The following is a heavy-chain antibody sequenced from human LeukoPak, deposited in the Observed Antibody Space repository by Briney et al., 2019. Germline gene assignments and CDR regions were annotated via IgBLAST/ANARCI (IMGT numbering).Heavy chain of an antibody. CDR2: ISSSSSYI. J-gene: IGHJ4*02. D-gene: IGHD3-9*01. CDR3: ARGPDYDILTGYADYFDY. CDR1: RFXFSTYG. Sequence: GGSLRLSCAASRFXFSTYGINWVRQAPGKGLEWVSSISSSSSYIYYADSVKGRFTISRDNAKNSLYLQMNSLRAEDTAVYYCARGPDYDILTGYADYFDYWGQGTLVTVSS. V-gene: IGHV3-21*01.